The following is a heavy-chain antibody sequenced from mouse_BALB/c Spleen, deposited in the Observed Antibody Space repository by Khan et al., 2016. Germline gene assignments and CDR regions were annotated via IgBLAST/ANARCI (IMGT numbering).Heavy chain of an antibody. J-gene: IGHJ4*01. CDR2: ISSGGSYT. D-gene: IGHD1-1*01. Sequence: EVELVESGGGLVKPGGSLKLSCAASGFTFSSYAMSWVRQSPEKRLEWVAEISSGGSYTYYPDTVTGRFTISRDNVKNTLYLEMSSLRSEDTAMYYCARGGYYYGSSLYYYAMDYWGQGTSVTVSS. V-gene: IGHV5-9-4*01. CDR1: GFTFSSYA. CDR3: ARGGYYYGSSLYYYAMDY.